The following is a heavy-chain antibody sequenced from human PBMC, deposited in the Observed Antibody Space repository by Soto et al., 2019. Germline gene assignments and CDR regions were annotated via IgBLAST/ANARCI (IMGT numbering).Heavy chain of an antibody. V-gene: IGHV3-30-3*01. CDR2: ISYDGSDK. Sequence: PGGSLRLSCAAPGFTFSSYAMHCVRQAPGKGLEWVAVISYDGSDKYYADSVKGRFTISRDNSKNTLYLQMNSLRAEDTAVYYCARDKAVVTPWPYYFDYWGQGTLVTVSS. CDR1: GFTFSSYA. J-gene: IGHJ4*02. CDR3: ARDKAVVTPWPYYFDY. D-gene: IGHD2-21*02.